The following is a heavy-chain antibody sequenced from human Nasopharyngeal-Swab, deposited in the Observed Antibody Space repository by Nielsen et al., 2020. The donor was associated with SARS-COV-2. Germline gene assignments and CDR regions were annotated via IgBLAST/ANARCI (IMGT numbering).Heavy chain of an antibody. J-gene: IGHJ4*02. CDR3: ARDGLYDSSGYYQWYFDY. D-gene: IGHD3-22*01. Sequence: GESLKISCAASGFTFSSYSMNWVRQAPGKGLEWVSSISSSSYIYYADSVKGRFTISRDNAKNSLYLQMNSLRAEDTAVYYCARDGLYDSSGYYQWYFDYWGQGTLVTVSS. CDR2: ISSSSYI. V-gene: IGHV3-21*01. CDR1: GFTFSSYS.